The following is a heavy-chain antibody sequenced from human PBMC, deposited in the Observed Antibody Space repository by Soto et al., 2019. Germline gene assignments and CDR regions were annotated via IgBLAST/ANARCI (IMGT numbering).Heavy chain of an antibody. V-gene: IGHV3-33*03. Sequence: GGSLRLSCVGSGFTLNNYGVHWVRQAPGKGLEWVALMWYDGLRQTYLDSVRGRFTVSRDSSTNTIYLQMNSLRVVDAGNYFCVKESTPPFFDSWGQGTPVTVSS. CDR2: MWYDGLRQ. D-gene: IGHD2-15*01. J-gene: IGHJ4*02. CDR3: VKESTPPFFDS. CDR1: GFTLNNYG.